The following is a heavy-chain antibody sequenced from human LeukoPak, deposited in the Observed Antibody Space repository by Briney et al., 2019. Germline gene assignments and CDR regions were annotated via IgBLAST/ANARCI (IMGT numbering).Heavy chain of an antibody. D-gene: IGHD3-22*01. CDR3: ARERRIVVVINDY. Sequence: PGRSLRLSCAASGFTFDDYAMHWVRQAPGKGLEWVSSISSSSSYIYYADSVKGRFTISRDNAKNSLYLQMNSLRAEDTAVYYCARERRIVVVINDYWGQGTLVTVSS. J-gene: IGHJ4*02. CDR1: GFTFDDYA. CDR2: ISSSSSYI. V-gene: IGHV3-21*01.